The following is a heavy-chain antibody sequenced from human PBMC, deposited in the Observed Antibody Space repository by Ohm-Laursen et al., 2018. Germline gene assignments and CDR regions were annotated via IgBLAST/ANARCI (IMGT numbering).Heavy chain of an antibody. D-gene: IGHD4-17*01. V-gene: IGHV3-23*01. CDR1: GFTFSSYA. CDR2: ISGSGGST. Sequence: SLRLSCAAFGFTFSSYAMSWVRQAPGKGLEWVSAISGSGGSTYYVDSVKGRFTISRDNSKNTLYLQMNSLRAEDTAVYYCAKDSSKDYGQYYYGMDVWGQGTTVTVSS. CDR3: AKDSSKDYGQYYYGMDV. J-gene: IGHJ6*02.